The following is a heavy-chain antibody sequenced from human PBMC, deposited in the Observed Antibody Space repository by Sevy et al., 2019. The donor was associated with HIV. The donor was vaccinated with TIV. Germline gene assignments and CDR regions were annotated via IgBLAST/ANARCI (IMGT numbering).Heavy chain of an antibody. CDR1: GFTFSSYG. CDR3: APMVQGVGGAFDI. Sequence: GGSLSLSCAASGFTFSSYGMHWVRQAPGKGLEWVAFIRYDGSNKYYADSVKGRFTISRDNSKNTLYLQMNSLRAEDTAVYYCAPMVQGVGGAFDIWGQGTMVTVSS. CDR2: IRYDGSNK. J-gene: IGHJ3*02. D-gene: IGHD3-10*01. V-gene: IGHV3-30*02.